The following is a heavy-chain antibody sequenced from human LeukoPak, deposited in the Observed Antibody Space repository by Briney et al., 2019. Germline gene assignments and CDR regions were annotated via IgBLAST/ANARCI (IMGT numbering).Heavy chain of an antibody. D-gene: IGHD2-15*01. Sequence: TGGSLRLSCAASGSTFSSYSMNWVRQAPGKGLEWVSSISSSSSYIYYADSVKGRFTISRDNAKNSLYLQMNSLRAEDTAVYYCARDSAGSRNWFDPWGQGTLVTVSS. CDR1: GSTFSSYS. CDR2: ISSSSSYI. V-gene: IGHV3-21*01. J-gene: IGHJ5*02. CDR3: ARDSAGSRNWFDP.